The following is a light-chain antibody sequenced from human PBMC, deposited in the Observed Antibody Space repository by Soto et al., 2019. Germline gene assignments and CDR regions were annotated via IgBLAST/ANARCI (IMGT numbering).Light chain of an antibody. V-gene: IGKV1-39*01. Sequence: DIQMTQSPSSLSASVGDRVTITCRASQTISTYLNWYQQRPGKAPKLLIYAASRLQSGAPSRFSGRGSGTDFTLTISSLQPEDVATYNCQQRHSIPYTFGQGTKLEIK. J-gene: IGKJ2*01. CDR3: QQRHSIPYT. CDR2: AAS. CDR1: QTISTY.